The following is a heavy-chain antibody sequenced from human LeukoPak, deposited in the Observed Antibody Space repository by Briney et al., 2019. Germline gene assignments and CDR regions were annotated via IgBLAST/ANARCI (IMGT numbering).Heavy chain of an antibody. CDR2: INHSGST. CDR1: GGSFSGYY. J-gene: IGHJ5*02. V-gene: IGHV4-34*01. Sequence: SETLSLTCAVYGGSFSGYYWSWIRQPPGKGLEWIGEINHSGSTNYNPSLKSRVTISVDTSKNQFSLKLSSVTAADTAVYYCARGRTFRMWFDPWGQGTLVTVSS. CDR3: ARGRTFRMWFDP. D-gene: IGHD1-14*01.